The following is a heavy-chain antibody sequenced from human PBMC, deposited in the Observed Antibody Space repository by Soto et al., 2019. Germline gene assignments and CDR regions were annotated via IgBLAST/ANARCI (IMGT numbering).Heavy chain of an antibody. J-gene: IGHJ3*02. CDR2: IYPGDSDT. V-gene: IGHV5-51*01. CDR3: AGPWAVGATDDFKI. Sequence: LGESLKISCKGSGYSFTKYWIAWVRQMPGKGLEWMGIIYPGDSDTRYSPSFQDQVIISVDKSTDTAYVHWISLKASDTAMYYCAGPWAVGATDDFKIWGQGTMVTVSS. D-gene: IGHD1-26*01. CDR1: GYSFTKYW.